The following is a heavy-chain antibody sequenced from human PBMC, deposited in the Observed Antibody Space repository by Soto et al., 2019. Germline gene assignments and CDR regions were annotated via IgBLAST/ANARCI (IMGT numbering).Heavy chain of an antibody. V-gene: IGHV4-30-2*01. D-gene: IGHD1-26*01. CDR3: ARDRCGAGSYYGDPCYFDY. CDR1: GGSISSGGYS. Sequence: PSETLSLTCAVSGGSISSGGYSWSWIRQPPGKGLEWIGYIYHSGSTYYNPSLKSRVTISVDRSKNQFSLKLSSVTAADTAVYYCARDRCGAGSYYGDPCYFDYWGQGTLVTVPQ. CDR2: IYHSGST. J-gene: IGHJ4*02.